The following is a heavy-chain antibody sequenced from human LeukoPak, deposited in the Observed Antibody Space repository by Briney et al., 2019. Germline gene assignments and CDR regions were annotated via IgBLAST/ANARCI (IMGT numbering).Heavy chain of an antibody. V-gene: IGHV4-30-4*08. CDR3: AREQQQLVDWFDP. CDR1: GGFISSYY. J-gene: IGHJ5*02. CDR2: IYYSGST. D-gene: IGHD6-13*01. Sequence: PSETLSLTCSVSGGFISSYYWSWIRQHPGKGLEWIGYIYYSGSTYYNPSLKSRVTISVDTSKNQFSLKLSSVTAADTAVYYCAREQQQLVDWFDPWGQGTLVTVSS.